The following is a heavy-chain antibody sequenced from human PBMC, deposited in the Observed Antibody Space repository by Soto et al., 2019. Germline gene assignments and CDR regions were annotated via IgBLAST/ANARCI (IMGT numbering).Heavy chain of an antibody. D-gene: IGHD2-2*01. CDR3: ARDVGYCSSTSCHHVFDY. CDR2: IYYSGST. CDR1: GGSISSGGYY. J-gene: IGHJ4*02. V-gene: IGHV4-31*03. Sequence: TLSLTCTFSGGSISSGGYYGIWIRQHPGKGLEWIGYIYYSGSTYYNPSLKSRVTISVDTSKNQFSLKLSSVTAADTAVCSCARDVGYCSSTSCHHVFDYWGQGTLLTVSS.